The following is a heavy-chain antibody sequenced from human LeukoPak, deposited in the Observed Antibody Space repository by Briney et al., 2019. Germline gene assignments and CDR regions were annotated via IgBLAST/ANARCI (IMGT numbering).Heavy chain of an antibody. CDR1: GGSISSYH. CDR2: IYYSGST. Sequence: PSETLSLTCTVSGGSISSYHWSWIRQPPGKGLEWIGYIYYSGSTNYNPSLKSRATISVDTSKNQFSLKLSSVTAADTAVYYCARGRASNYYYYYMDVWGKGTTVTVSS. V-gene: IGHV4-59*01. CDR3: ARGRASNYYYYYMDV. J-gene: IGHJ6*03. D-gene: IGHD4-11*01.